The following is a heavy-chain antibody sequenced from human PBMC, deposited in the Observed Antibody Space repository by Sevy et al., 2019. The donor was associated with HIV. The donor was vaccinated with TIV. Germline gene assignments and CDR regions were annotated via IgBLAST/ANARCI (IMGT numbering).Heavy chain of an antibody. D-gene: IGHD3-22*01. CDR1: GFTFSSYW. J-gene: IGHJ6*03. V-gene: IGHV3-7*03. Sequence: GGSLRLSCAASGFTFSSYWMSWVRQAPGKGLEWVANIKQDGSEKYYGDSVKGRFTISRDNAKNSLYLQMNSLRAEDTAVYYCARDSFHYYDSSGYYLSYYYYYMDVWGKGTTVTVSS. CDR2: IKQDGSEK. CDR3: ARDSFHYYDSSGYYLSYYYYYMDV.